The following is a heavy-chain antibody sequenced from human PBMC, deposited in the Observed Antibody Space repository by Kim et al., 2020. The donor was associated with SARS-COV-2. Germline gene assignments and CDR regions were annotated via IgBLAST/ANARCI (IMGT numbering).Heavy chain of an antibody. CDR1: GFTFSTFW. J-gene: IGHJ2*01. CDR3: ARIVDAIAAAGRYFDL. V-gene: IGHV3-7*01. CDR2: IKQGGSEK. D-gene: IGHD6-13*01. Sequence: GGYLRLSCAASGFTFSTFWMSWVRQAPGKGLEWVANIKQGGSEKYYVDSVKGRFTISRDNAKNSMYLQMNSLRAEDTAVYYCARIVDAIAAAGRYFDLWGRGTLVTVSS.